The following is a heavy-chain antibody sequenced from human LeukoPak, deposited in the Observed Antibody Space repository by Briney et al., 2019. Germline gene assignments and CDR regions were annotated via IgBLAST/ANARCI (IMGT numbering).Heavy chain of an antibody. V-gene: IGHV1-8*01. Sequence: ASVKASCKASGYAFTSFDVHWVRQASGQGLEWMGWMKPKTGKTGYAQKFQGRVTMTEDTSTDTAYMELSSLRSEDTAVYYCATGVLLYYDSSGYYFDYWGQGTLVTVSS. J-gene: IGHJ4*02. CDR3: ATGVLLYYDSSGYYFDY. CDR1: GYAFTSFD. D-gene: IGHD3-22*01. CDR2: MKPKTGKT.